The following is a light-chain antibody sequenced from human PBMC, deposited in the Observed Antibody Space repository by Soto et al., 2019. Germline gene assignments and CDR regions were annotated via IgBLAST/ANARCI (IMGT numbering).Light chain of an antibody. Sequence: QSALTQPRSVSGSPGQSVTISCTGTSSDVGGYNYVSWYQQHPGKAPKLLIYGVYKRPSGVPDRFSGSKSGNTASLTISGLQAEDEADYYCCSYAGSYTGVFGGGTKLTVL. CDR1: SSDVGGYNY. J-gene: IGLJ3*02. CDR3: CSYAGSYTGV. V-gene: IGLV2-11*01. CDR2: GVY.